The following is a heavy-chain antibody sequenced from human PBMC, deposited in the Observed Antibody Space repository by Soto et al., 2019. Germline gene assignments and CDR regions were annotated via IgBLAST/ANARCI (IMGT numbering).Heavy chain of an antibody. D-gene: IGHD6-19*01. CDR3: ARDGAMAGKFDY. CDR2: ILYDGSNK. V-gene: IGHV3-30-3*01. CDR1: VFTFNSYT. J-gene: IGHJ4*02. Sequence: GWSLRLSCASSVFTFNSYTMHWVRQAPGKGLEWVAVILYDGSNKYYADSVEGRFTISRDNSKSTLYLQMNSLRTEDTAVYYCARDGAMAGKFDYWGQGTLVTVSS.